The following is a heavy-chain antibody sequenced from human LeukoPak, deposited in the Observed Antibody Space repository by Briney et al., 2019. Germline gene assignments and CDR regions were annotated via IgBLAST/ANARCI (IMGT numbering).Heavy chain of an antibody. CDR1: GFSFSSYS. CDR2: ISSSTSDI. J-gene: IGHJ3*02. V-gene: IGHV3-21*01. CDR3: ASENPYYYGSGSLIDAFDI. D-gene: IGHD3-10*01. Sequence: GGSLRLSCAASGFSFSSYSMNWVRQAPGKGLEWVSSISSSTSDIYYADSVKGRFTISRDNAKNSLYLQMNSLRAEDTAVYYCASENPYYYGSGSLIDAFDIWGQGTMVTVSS.